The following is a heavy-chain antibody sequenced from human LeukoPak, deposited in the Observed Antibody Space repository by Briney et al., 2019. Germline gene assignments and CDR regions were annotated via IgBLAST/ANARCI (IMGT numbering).Heavy chain of an antibody. CDR1: GGTIRSSTYY. J-gene: IGHJ5*02. D-gene: IGHD4-17*01. CDR3: ARPNGDYVREYWFDP. CDR2: MYYSGSTT. Sequence: SETLSLTCSVSGGTIRSSTYYWGWIRQSPGKGLEWIGSMYYSGSTTYSNPSLMSRVTISVDTSKNQFSLKLSSVTAADTAVYYCARPNGDYVREYWFDPWGQGTLVTVSS. V-gene: IGHV4-39*01.